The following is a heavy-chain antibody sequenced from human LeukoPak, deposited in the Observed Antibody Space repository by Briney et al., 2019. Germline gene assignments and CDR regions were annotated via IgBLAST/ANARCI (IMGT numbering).Heavy chain of an antibody. J-gene: IGHJ6*03. CDR3: TRSDYYYYYMDV. Sequence: GGSLKLSCAASGFTFSGSAMHWVRQASGKGLEWVGRIRSKANSYATAYAASVKGRFTISRDHSKNTAYLQMNSLKTEDTAVYYCTRSDYYYYYMDVWGKGTTVTVSS. V-gene: IGHV3-73*01. CDR2: IRSKANSYAT. CDR1: GFTFSGSA.